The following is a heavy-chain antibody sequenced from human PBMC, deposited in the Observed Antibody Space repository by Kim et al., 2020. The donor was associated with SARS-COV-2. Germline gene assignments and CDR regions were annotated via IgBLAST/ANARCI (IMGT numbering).Heavy chain of an antibody. J-gene: IGHJ4*02. CDR2: IPDSGGNT. CDR1: GFTFSSYA. V-gene: IGHV3-23*01. Sequence: GGSLRLSCAASGFTFSSYAMSWVRQAPGKGLEWVSAIPDSGGNTYYADSVKGRFTISRDNSKNILYRQMSSLRAGDTAVYFCATGIIGSRDYWGQGTLVTVSS. CDR3: ATGIIGSRDY.